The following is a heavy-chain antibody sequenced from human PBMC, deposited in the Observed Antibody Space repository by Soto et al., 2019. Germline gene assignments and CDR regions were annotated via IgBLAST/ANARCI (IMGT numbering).Heavy chain of an antibody. Sequence: SETLSLTCTVSGGSISSGGYYWSWIRQHPGKGLEWIGYIYYSGSTYYNPSLKSRVTISVDTSKNQFSLKLSSVTAADTAVYYCARDGSWLHPGYFDYWGQGTLVTVSS. CDR2: IYYSGST. J-gene: IGHJ4*02. V-gene: IGHV4-31*03. CDR3: ARDGSWLHPGYFDY. D-gene: IGHD5-12*01. CDR1: GGSISSGGYY.